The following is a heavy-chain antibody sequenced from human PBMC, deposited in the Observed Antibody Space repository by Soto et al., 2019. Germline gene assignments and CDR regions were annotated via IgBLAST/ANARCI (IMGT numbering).Heavy chain of an antibody. J-gene: IGHJ6*02. CDR3: ARARYCASPSCYKHYYYGMDT. CDR1: GYTFTSHG. Sequence: QDQLVQSGAEVKKPGASVKISCEASGYTFTSHGISWVRQAPGQGLEWLGWISTYNSRTHYAQKVQGRVTMNTDTSTSTAYLDLRSLTFDDTAVYYCARARYCASPSCYKHYYYGMDTWGQGTTVTVSS. V-gene: IGHV1-18*04. CDR2: ISTYNSRT. D-gene: IGHD2-2*02.